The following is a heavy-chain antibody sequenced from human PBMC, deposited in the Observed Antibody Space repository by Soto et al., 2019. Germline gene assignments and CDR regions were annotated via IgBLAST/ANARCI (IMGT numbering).Heavy chain of an antibody. CDR3: AKDQSAAGTISRYFQH. D-gene: IGHD6-13*01. J-gene: IGHJ1*01. V-gene: IGHV3-23*01. CDR1: GFTFSIYA. Sequence: GGSLRLSCGASGFTFSIYAMTWVRQAPGKRLEWVSAISGSGGSTYYADSVKGRFTISRDNPKNTLYLEMNSLRAEDTAVYYCAKDQSAAGTISRYFQHWGQGTLVTVSS. CDR2: ISGSGGST.